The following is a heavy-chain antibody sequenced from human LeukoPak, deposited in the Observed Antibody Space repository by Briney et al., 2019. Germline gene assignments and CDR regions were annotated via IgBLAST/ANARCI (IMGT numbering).Heavy chain of an antibody. J-gene: IGHJ4*02. V-gene: IGHV3-73*01. Sequence: GGSLRLSCTASGFTFSDSAIHWVRQASGKGLEWVGRIRSKADNYATAYSASVKGRFTISRDDSKNTAYLQMNSLKTEDTAVYFCTRLTMTTDSFDYWGQGTLVTVSS. CDR1: GFTFSDSA. CDR3: TRLTMTTDSFDY. D-gene: IGHD4-17*01. CDR2: IRSKADNYAT.